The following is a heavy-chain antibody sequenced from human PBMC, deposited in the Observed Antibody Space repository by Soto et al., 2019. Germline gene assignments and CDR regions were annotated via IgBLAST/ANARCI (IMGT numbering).Heavy chain of an antibody. CDR3: ARSSWSAPKAPLGP. J-gene: IGHJ5*02. Sequence: ASVKVSCKASGYTFTSYGISWARQAPGQGLEWMGWISAYNGNTNYAQKLQGRVTMTTDTSTSTAYMELRSLRSDDTAVYYCARSSWSAPKAPLGPWGQGTLVTVSS. CDR1: GYTFTSYG. CDR2: ISAYNGNT. D-gene: IGHD6-13*01. V-gene: IGHV1-18*01.